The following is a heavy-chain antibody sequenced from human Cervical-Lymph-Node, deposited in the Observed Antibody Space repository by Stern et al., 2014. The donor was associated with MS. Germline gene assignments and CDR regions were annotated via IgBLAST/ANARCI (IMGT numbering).Heavy chain of an antibody. D-gene: IGHD3-16*01. Sequence: QVQLVQSGAEVKKPGASVNVSCKASGYTFSSFAITWVRQAPGQGLEWMGTITVYNGNTNYAQRVQDRVTMTTDTSTNTAYMEGRNRRSDDTAVYYCERGWGDPRHWGQGTLVTVSS. J-gene: IGHJ4*02. CDR3: ERGWGDPRH. CDR1: GYTFSSFA. CDR2: ITVYNGNT. V-gene: IGHV1-18*01.